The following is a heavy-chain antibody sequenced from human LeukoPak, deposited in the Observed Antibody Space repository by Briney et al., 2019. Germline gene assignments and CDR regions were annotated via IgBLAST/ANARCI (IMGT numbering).Heavy chain of an antibody. CDR1: GFTFTSYN. D-gene: IGHD6-19*01. CDR3: ARDPVRRGGWYFYYMDV. CDR2: ITSSSSYI. J-gene: IGHJ6*03. Sequence: GGSLRLSCAASGFTFTSYNMNWVRQAPGKGLEWVSSITSSSSYIYYADSVKGRFTISRDNAKNSLYLQMNSLRAEDTAVYYCARDPVRRGGWYFYYMDVWGKGTTVTISS. V-gene: IGHV3-21*01.